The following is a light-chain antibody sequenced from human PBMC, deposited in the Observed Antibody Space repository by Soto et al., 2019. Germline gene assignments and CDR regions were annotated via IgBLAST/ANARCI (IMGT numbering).Light chain of an antibody. CDR1: QSISTY. J-gene: IGKJ1*01. Sequence: DIQMTHSPSFLSASVGDRVTITCRASQSISTYLNWYQQKPGKAPKILIYAASSLQSGVPSRFSGSGSGTDFTLTISSLQPEDFATYYCQQRYSTPRTFGQGTTLEIK. CDR2: AAS. CDR3: QQRYSTPRT. V-gene: IGKV1-39*01.